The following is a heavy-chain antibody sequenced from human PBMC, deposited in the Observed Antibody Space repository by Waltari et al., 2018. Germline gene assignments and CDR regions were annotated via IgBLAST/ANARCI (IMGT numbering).Heavy chain of an antibody. CDR2: RRPRLGTA. Sequence: QVQLVQSGAEVKKPGSSVKVSCKASGGTFSSYAISWVRQAPGQGQEWMGGRRPRLGTANHATTSQGRVPITADESTSTASMELSSLRSEDTAVYYCARARNPKSYYYYYYMDVWGKGTTVTVSS. V-gene: IGHV1-69*01. D-gene: IGHD1-1*01. CDR3: ARARNPKSYYYYYYMDV. CDR1: GGTFSSYA. J-gene: IGHJ6*03.